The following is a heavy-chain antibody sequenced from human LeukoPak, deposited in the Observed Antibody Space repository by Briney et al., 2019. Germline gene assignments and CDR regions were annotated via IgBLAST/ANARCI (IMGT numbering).Heavy chain of an antibody. V-gene: IGHV3-30*02. CDR2: IKFDGNDK. D-gene: IGHD5-24*01. J-gene: IGHJ5*02. CDR1: GFTFSGFG. Sequence: GGSLRLSCAASGFTFSGFGIHWVRQAPGKGLEWLAFIKFDGNDKYYADSVKGRFTISRDNVKSTLHLQMNSLRGEDTAVYYCAREGRWLQAHFDPWGQGTLVAVSS. CDR3: AREGRWLQAHFDP.